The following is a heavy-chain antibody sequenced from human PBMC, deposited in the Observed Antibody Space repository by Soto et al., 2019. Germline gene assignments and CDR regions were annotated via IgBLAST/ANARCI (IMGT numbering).Heavy chain of an antibody. J-gene: IGHJ4*02. V-gene: IGHV1-3*01. Sequence: GASVKVSCKASGYTFTNYAMHWVRPAPGQRLEWMGWINAGNGNTKYSQKFQGRVTITRDTSASTAYMELSSLRSDDTAVYYCARGDYYYVSGSYSGYWGQGTLVTVSS. CDR3: ARGDYYYVSGSYSGY. D-gene: IGHD3-10*01. CDR2: INAGNGNT. CDR1: GYTFTNYA.